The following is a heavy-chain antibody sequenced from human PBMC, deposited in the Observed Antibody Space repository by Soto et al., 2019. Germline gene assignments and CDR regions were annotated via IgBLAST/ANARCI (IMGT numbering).Heavy chain of an antibody. J-gene: IGHJ4*02. V-gene: IGHV1-18*01. CDR1: GYTFTSYG. CDR2: ISAYNGNT. Sequence: QVQLVQSGAEVKKPGASVKVSCKASGYTFTSYGISWVRQAPGQGLEWMGWISAYNGNTNYAQKLQGRVTMTTDTSTSTAYMELRSLRSDDTAVYYCARDREPVLLWFGARCYFDYWGQGTLVTVSS. CDR3: ARDREPVLLWFGARCYFDY. D-gene: IGHD3-10*01.